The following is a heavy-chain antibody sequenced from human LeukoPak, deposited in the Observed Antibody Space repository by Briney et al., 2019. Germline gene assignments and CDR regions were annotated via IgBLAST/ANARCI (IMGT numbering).Heavy chain of an antibody. CDR1: GFTFKSYG. Sequence: GGSLRLSCATSGFTFKSYGMHWVRQAPGKGLEWVAAISYDGSDKYYVDSVKGRFTISRDNSKNTLYLQMDSLKSEDTAVYYCATGYSVEMATMPDWGQGTLVTVPS. CDR2: ISYDGSDK. V-gene: IGHV3-30*03. D-gene: IGHD5-24*01. J-gene: IGHJ4*02. CDR3: ATGYSVEMATMPD.